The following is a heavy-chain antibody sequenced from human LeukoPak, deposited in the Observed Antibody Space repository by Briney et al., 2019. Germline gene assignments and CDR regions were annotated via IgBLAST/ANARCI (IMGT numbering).Heavy chain of an antibody. J-gene: IGHJ3*02. V-gene: IGHV4-38-2*02. CDR2: IYHSGST. D-gene: IGHD1-26*01. CDR1: GYSISSGYY. CDR3: ARAGDRYSGSYFCAFDI. Sequence: SETLSLTCTVSGYSISSGYYWGWIRQPPGKGLEWIGSIYHSGSTYYNPSLKSRVTISVDTSKNQFSLRLSSVTAADTAVYYCARAGDRYSGSYFCAFDIWGQGTMVTVSS.